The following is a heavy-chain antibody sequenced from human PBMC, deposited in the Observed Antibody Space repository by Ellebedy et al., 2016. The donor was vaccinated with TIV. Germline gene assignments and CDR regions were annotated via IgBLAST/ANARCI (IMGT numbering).Heavy chain of an antibody. J-gene: IGHJ1*01. V-gene: IGHV3-23*01. CDR1: GFTFSNYA. D-gene: IGHD3-22*01. CDR3: TRSGDDSSGYYPEYFRH. CDR2: VTASGGRVGTS. Sequence: GESLKISXAGSGFTFSNYAMSWVRQAPGKGLEWVSGVTASGGRVGTSYYAHFVEGRFTVSRDNSKNTLYLQMNGLRADDTAVYFCTRSGDDSSGYYPEYFRHWGQGTLVVVSS.